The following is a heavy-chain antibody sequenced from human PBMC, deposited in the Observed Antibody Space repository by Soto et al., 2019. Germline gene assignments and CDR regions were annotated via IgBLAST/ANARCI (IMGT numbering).Heavy chain of an antibody. V-gene: IGHV4-30-2*01. D-gene: IGHD2-15*01. Sequence: SETLSLTCAVSGGSISSGGYSWSWIRQPPGKGLEWIGHIYHSGSTYYNPSLKSRVTISVDRSKNQFSLKLSSVTAADTAVYYCASSPGGYCSGGSCYGPNWFDPWGQGTLVTVSS. J-gene: IGHJ5*02. CDR3: ASSPGGYCSGGSCYGPNWFDP. CDR2: IYHSGST. CDR1: GGSISSGGYS.